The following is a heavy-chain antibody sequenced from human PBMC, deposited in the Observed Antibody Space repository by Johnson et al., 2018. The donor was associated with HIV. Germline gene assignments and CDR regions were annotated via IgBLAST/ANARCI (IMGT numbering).Heavy chain of an antibody. Sequence: VQLVESGGGLIQPGGSLRLSCAASGFTVSSHYMNWVRQAPGKGLEWVSIVYSGGSTYYADSVKGRFTISRDNSKNTLYLQMNTLRAEDTAVYYCARDLPYYYDSSNKNGAFDSLGQGTVVTVS. CDR2: VYSGGST. V-gene: IGHV3-53*01. J-gene: IGHJ3*02. CDR3: ARDLPYYYDSSNKNGAFDS. CDR1: GFTVSSHY. D-gene: IGHD3-22*01.